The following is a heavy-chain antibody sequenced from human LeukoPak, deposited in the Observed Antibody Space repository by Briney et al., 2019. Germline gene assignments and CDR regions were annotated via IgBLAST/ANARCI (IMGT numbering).Heavy chain of an antibody. CDR2: ISSSGSTI. Sequence: GGSLRLSCAASGFTFSDYYMSWIRQAPGKGLEWVSYISSSGSTIYYADSVKGRFTFSRDNAKNSLYLQMNSLRAEDTAVYYCARGLLLRTERQAFDIWGQGTMVTVSS. D-gene: IGHD3-10*01. CDR3: ARGLLLRTERQAFDI. V-gene: IGHV3-11*01. J-gene: IGHJ3*02. CDR1: GFTFSDYY.